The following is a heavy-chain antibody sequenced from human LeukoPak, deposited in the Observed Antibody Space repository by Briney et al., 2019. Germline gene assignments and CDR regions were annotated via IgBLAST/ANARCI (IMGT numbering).Heavy chain of an antibody. J-gene: IGHJ4*02. V-gene: IGHV3-23*01. CDR1: GFSVCSYA. Sequence: AGFLRLSGAASGFSVCSYAMSWVRQAPGKGLEWGSNITGSGGSTYYAHSGKGRFTISRDNSKNTLYLQMNSLRGEDTAVYDCAKDGSQEDSYSNYGGYFDYWGQGTLVTVSS. CDR3: AKDGSQEDSYSNYGGYFDY. CDR2: ITGSGGST. D-gene: IGHD4-11*01.